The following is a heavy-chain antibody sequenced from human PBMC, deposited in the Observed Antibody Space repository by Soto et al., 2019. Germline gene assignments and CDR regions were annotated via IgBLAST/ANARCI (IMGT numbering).Heavy chain of an antibody. J-gene: IGHJ4*02. CDR2: IYSGGST. D-gene: IGHD3-10*01. Sequence: EVQLVESGGGLIQPGGSLRLSCAASGFTVSSNYMSWVRQAPGKGLEWVSVIYSGGSTYYADSVKGRFTISRDNSKNTLYRHMNSLRSEDTAVYFCASWRPLHYWGQGTLVTVSS. CDR3: ASWRPLHY. CDR1: GFTVSSNY. V-gene: IGHV3-53*01.